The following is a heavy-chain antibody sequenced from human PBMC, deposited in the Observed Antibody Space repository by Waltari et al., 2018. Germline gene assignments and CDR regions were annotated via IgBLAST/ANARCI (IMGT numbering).Heavy chain of an antibody. D-gene: IGHD5-12*01. CDR2: SDSGGRT. J-gene: IGHJ2*01. Sequence: EVQLVESGGGLIQPGGSLRLSCAASGFTVSSNYMSWVRQAPGKGLEGVSCSDSGGRTYYADSVKGRFTISRDNSKNTLYLQMNSRRAEDTAVYYCARGPERWLQLGYFDLWGRGTLVTVSS. CDR3: ARGPERWLQLGYFDL. V-gene: IGHV3-53*01. CDR1: GFTVSSNY.